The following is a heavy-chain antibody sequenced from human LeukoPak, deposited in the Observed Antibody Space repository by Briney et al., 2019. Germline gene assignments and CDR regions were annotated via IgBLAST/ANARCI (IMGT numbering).Heavy chain of an antibody. CDR1: GFTFSSYW. J-gene: IGHJ4*02. CDR3: ASSGSYTHFDY. Sequence: AGGSLRLSCAASGFTFSSYWMNWARQAPGKGLEWVASINHNGNVNYYVDSVKGRFTISRDNAKNSLYLQMNSLRAEDTAVYYCASSGSYTHFDYWGQGTLVTVSS. V-gene: IGHV3-7*01. CDR2: INHNGNVN. D-gene: IGHD1-26*01.